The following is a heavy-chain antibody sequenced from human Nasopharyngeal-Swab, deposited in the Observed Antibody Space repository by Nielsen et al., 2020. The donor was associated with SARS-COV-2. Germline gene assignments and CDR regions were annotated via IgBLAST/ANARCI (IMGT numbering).Heavy chain of an antibody. CDR1: GFTFNTFG. Sequence: GESPKTSCAASGFTFNTFGMSWVRQTPGKGPEWVSAVSSGGDSSHYSDSVKGRFIVSRDNSKSKVFLQMSSLRAEDTGVYYCAKERGSSQLWLYFDSWGQGSLVTVSS. V-gene: IGHV3-23*01. D-gene: IGHD3-16*01. J-gene: IGHJ4*02. CDR2: VSSGGDSS. CDR3: AKERGSSQLWLYFDS.